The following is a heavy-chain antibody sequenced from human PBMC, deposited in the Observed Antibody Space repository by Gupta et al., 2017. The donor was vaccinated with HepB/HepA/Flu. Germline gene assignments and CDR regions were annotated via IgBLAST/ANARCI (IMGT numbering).Heavy chain of an antibody. D-gene: IGHD3-10*01. CDR1: GFTFSSYG. V-gene: IGHV3-30*18. CDR2: ISYDGSNK. CDR3: AKPPVGFRAGSYYGMDV. Sequence: QVQLVESGGDVVQPGRSLRLSCAASGFTFSSYGMHWVRQAPGKGLEWVAVISYDGSNKYYADSVKGRFTISRDNSKNTLYLQMNSLRAEDTAVYYCAKPPVGFRAGSYYGMDVWGQGTTVTVSS. J-gene: IGHJ6*02.